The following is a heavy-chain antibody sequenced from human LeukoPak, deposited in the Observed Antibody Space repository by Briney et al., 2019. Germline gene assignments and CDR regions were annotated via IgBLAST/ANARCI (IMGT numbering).Heavy chain of an antibody. V-gene: IGHV3-73*01. J-gene: IGHJ5*02. D-gene: IGHD4-17*01. CDR2: IRTKGKSYAT. Sequence: GGSLTLSCAASGFTFSGSAMHWVRQASGKGLEWVGRIRTKGKSYATEYAASVKGRFIIFRDDVKNTAYLQVNSRKIEDTAVYYCTRTTVTMADWFDPWGQGTLVTVSS. CDR3: TRTTVTMADWFDP. CDR1: GFTFSGSA.